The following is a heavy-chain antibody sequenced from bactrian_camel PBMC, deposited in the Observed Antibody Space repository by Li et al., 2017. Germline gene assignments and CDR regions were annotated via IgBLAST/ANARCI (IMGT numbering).Heavy chain of an antibody. D-gene: IGHD2*01. J-gene: IGHJ4*01. V-gene: IGHV3S53*01. CDR2: IINGA. CDR1: ESIERMYH. Sequence: HVQLVESGGDSVQAGGSLRLSCAASESIERMYHMAWFRQVPGKEREWVAAIINGARYANSVKGRFTISTDNANNTLSLQMDRLRPEDTAMYYCNDRCRTLFGPGTQVTVS.